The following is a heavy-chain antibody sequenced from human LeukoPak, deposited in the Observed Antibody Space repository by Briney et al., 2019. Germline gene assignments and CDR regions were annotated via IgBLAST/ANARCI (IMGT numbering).Heavy chain of an antibody. D-gene: IGHD3-9*01. CDR1: GDSISSYY. CDR2: IYYSGST. J-gene: IGHJ3*02. Sequence: SETLSLTCTVSGDSISSYYWSWIRQPPGKGLEWIGYIYYSGSTNYNPSLKSRVTISVDTSKNQFSLKLSSVTAADTAVYYCARVRPHYYDILTGYYLGAFDIWGQGTMVTVSS. V-gene: IGHV4-59*12. CDR3: ARVRPHYYDILTGYYLGAFDI.